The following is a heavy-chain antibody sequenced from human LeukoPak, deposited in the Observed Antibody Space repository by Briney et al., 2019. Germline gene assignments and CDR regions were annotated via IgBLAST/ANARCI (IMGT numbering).Heavy chain of an antibody. CDR3: ARVGGKYSSSGY. Sequence: GGPLRLSCAASGFNFSSYWMSWVRQAPGKGLEWVANIKQDGSEKYYVDSVKGRFTISRDNAKSSLYLQMNSLRAEDTAVYYCARVGGKYSSSGYWGQGTLVTVSS. D-gene: IGHD6-6*01. CDR1: GFNFSSYW. J-gene: IGHJ4*02. CDR2: IKQDGSEK. V-gene: IGHV3-7*01.